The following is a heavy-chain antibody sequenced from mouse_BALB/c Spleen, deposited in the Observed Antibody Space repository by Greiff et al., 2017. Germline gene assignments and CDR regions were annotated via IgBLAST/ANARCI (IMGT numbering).Heavy chain of an antibody. D-gene: IGHD2-3*01. Sequence: EVQLVESGPGLVKPSQSLSLTCTVTGYSITSDYAWNWIRQFPGNKLEWMGYISYSGSTSYNPSLKSRISITRDTSKNQFFLQLNSVTTEDTATYYCARHDGWFAYWGQGTLVTVSA. CDR2: ISYSGST. CDR1: GYSITSDYA. V-gene: IGHV3-2*02. J-gene: IGHJ3*01. CDR3: ARHDGWFAY.